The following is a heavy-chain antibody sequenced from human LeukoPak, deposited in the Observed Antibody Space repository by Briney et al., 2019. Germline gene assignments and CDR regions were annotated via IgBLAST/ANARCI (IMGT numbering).Heavy chain of an antibody. CDR2: ISSSGTIM. D-gene: IGHD3-10*01. Sequence: GGSLRLSCTASEFTFSHYEMNWVRQAPGKGLEWVSYISSSGTIMYYADSVKGRFTISRDNFKNSLYLQLNSLRAEDTAFYYCARGETHYGSGRFMLGDYWGQGTLVTVSS. CDR1: EFTFSHYE. CDR3: ARGETHYGSGRFMLGDY. J-gene: IGHJ4*02. V-gene: IGHV3-48*03.